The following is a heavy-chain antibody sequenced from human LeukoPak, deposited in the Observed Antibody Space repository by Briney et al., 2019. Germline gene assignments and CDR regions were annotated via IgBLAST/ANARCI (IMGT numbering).Heavy chain of an antibody. V-gene: IGHV4-4*02. J-gene: IGHJ6*02. D-gene: IGHD1-26*01. Sequence: SETLSLTCAVSGGSISSSNWWSWVRQPPGKGLEWIGEIYHSGSTNYNPSLKSRVTISVDKSKNQFSLQLNSVTPEDTAVYYCARENRETPLTAYGMDVWGQGTTVTVSS. CDR1: GGSISSSNW. CDR3: ARENRETPLTAYGMDV. CDR2: IYHSGST.